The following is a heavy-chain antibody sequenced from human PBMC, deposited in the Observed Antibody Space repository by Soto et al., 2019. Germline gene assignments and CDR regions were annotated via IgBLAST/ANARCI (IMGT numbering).Heavy chain of an antibody. V-gene: IGHV3-74*01. CDR3: ARVPTGRYGVWNY. J-gene: IGHJ4*02. D-gene: IGHD4-17*01. CDR2: INTDGSTT. Sequence: EVQLVESGGGLVQPGGSLRLSCAASGFTFSSYWMHWVRQAPGKGLVWVSRINTDGSTTTYAPSVKGRFTISRDNAKNTLHLQMDSLRAEDTAVYYCARVPTGRYGVWNYWGQGTLVTVSS. CDR1: GFTFSSYW.